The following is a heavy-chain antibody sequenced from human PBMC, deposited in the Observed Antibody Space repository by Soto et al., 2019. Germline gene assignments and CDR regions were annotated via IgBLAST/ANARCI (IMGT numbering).Heavy chain of an antibody. CDR2: IYYSGST. D-gene: IGHD5-18*01. J-gene: IGHJ4*02. CDR3: ASTSFGYSYGYRY. CDR1: GGSISSGDYY. V-gene: IGHV4-30-4*01. Sequence: SETLSLTCTVSGGSISSGDYYWSWIRQPPGKGLEWIGYIYYSGSTYYNPSLKSRVTISVDTSKNQFSLKLSSVTAADTAVYYCASTSFGYSYGYRYWGQGTLVTVS.